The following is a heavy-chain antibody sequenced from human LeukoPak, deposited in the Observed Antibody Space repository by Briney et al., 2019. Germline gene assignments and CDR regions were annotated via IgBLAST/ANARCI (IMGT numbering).Heavy chain of an antibody. CDR3: ARSPLLWFGESYDY. CDR1: GGSISSSNW. CDR2: IYHSGST. J-gene: IGHJ4*02. Sequence: SSETLSLTCAVSGGSISSSNWWSWVRQPPGKGLEWIGEIYHSGSTNYNPSLKSRVTISVDTSKNQFSLKLSSVTAADTAVYYCARSPLLWFGESYDYWGQGTLVTVSS. D-gene: IGHD3-10*01. V-gene: IGHV4-4*02.